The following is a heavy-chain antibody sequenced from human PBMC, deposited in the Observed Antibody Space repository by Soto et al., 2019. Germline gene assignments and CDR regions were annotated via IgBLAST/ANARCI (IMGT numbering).Heavy chain of an antibody. J-gene: IGHJ6*02. V-gene: IGHV4-59*01. CDR1: GGSFSSYY. CDR3: ARDYYYDSRGYPGAYYYGMDV. D-gene: IGHD3-22*01. CDR2: IYYSGRT. Sequence: SETLSLTCTVSGGSFSSYYWSWIRQPPGKGLEWVGHIYYSGRTNYNPSLKSRVTISGDTSKNQLSLKLSSVTAADTAVYYCARDYYYDSRGYPGAYYYGMDVWGQGTTVTVSS.